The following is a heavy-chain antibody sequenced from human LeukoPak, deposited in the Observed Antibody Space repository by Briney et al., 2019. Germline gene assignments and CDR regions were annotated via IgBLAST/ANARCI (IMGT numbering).Heavy chain of an antibody. J-gene: IGHJ3*02. CDR2: IYYSGST. V-gene: IGHV4-59*11. CDR3: ARETTVVTPGRSDVFDI. D-gene: IGHD4-23*01. Sequence: SETLSLTCTVSGGSISSHYWNWIRQPPGKGLEWIGCIYYSGSTNYNLSLKSRVTISVDTSKNQFSLKLSSVTAADTAVYYCARETTVVTPGRSDVFDIWGQGTMVTVSS. CDR1: GGSISSHY.